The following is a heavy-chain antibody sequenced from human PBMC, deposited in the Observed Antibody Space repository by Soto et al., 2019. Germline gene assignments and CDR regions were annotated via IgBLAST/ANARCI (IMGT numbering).Heavy chain of an antibody. V-gene: IGHV3-21*01. CDR2: ISRSSRNI. Sequence: EVQLVGSGGGLVKPGGSLRLSCTDSGVTFSNYTMNWARQAPGKGLEWVSSISRSSRNIYYADSVKGRFTISRDNAKNALYLQMNSLRAEDTAVYYCARDLKVAGTNSFYYYGMDVWGQGTTVTVSS. D-gene: IGHD6-19*01. J-gene: IGHJ6*02. CDR3: ARDLKVAGTNSFYYYGMDV. CDR1: GVTFSNYT.